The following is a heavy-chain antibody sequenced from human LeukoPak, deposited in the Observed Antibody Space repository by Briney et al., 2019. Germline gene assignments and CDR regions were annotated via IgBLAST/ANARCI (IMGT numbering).Heavy chain of an antibody. CDR2: IIPIFGTS. V-gene: IGHV1-69*06. Sequence: ASVKVSCKASGGTFSNYAISWVRQAPGQGLEWMGGIIPIFGTSNYAQKFQGRVRITADKSMTAAYMELTSLRSEDTAVYYCARPRFPYYRLSGADYYYMDVWGKGTTVTVSS. D-gene: IGHD3-10*01. CDR3: ARPRFPYYRLSGADYYYMDV. CDR1: GGTFSNYA. J-gene: IGHJ6*03.